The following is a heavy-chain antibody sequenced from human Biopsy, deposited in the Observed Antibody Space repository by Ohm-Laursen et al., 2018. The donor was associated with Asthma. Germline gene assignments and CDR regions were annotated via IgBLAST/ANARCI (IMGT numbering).Heavy chain of an antibody. V-gene: IGHV1-69*13. J-gene: IGHJ4*02. Sequence: ASVKVSCKSLGGTFNTYVIGWVRQAPGQGLEWMGGVNSVFGTTTYPQKFQDRATITADDSTSTVYMELSSLRSEDTAVYYCARKAGSCISRTCYSLDFWGQGTLVTVSS. CDR1: GGTFNTYV. D-gene: IGHD2-2*01. CDR3: ARKAGSCISRTCYSLDF. CDR2: VNSVFGTT.